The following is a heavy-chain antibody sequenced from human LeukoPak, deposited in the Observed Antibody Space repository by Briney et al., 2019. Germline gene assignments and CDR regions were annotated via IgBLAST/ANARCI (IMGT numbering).Heavy chain of an antibody. CDR3: ARGGNLRVARARGGFDY. V-gene: IGHV4-61*02. CDR1: GGSISSGSYY. J-gene: IGHJ4*02. Sequence: SETLSLTCTVSGGSISSGSYYWSWIRQPAGKGLEWIGRIYTSGSTYYNPSLKSRVTISVDTSKNQFSLKLSSVTAADTAVYYCARGGNLRVARARGGFDYWGQGTLVTVSS. D-gene: IGHD5-12*01. CDR2: IYTSGST.